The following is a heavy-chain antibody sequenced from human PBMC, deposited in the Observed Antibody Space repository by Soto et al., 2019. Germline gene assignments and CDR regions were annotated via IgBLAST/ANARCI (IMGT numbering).Heavy chain of an antibody. CDR3: AREEYRQVEQ. Sequence: SLQVSCKASGYIFTSYGITWVRQAPGQGLEWMGWISAYKGDTKYAQTVQGRVTMTTDPSTRTAYMDLRSLRSDDTAVYYCAREEYRQVEQWGQGNLVTV. V-gene: IGHV1-18*01. J-gene: IGHJ1*01. CDR1: GYIFTSYG. CDR2: ISAYKGDT. D-gene: IGHD2-15*01.